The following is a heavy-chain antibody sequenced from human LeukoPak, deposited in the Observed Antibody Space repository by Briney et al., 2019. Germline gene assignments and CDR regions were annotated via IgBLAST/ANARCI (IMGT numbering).Heavy chain of an antibody. CDR1: GGSFSGYY. J-gene: IGHJ6*03. CDR2: INYSGGT. V-gene: IGHV4-34*01. Sequence: SETLSLTCAVYGGSFSGYYWSWIRQPPGKGLEWIGEINYSGGTNYNPSLKSRVTISVDTSKNQFSLKLSSVTAADTAVYYCARAPGYSYGYRGYYYYMDVWGKGTTVTVSS. CDR3: ARAPGYSYGYRGYYYYMDV. D-gene: IGHD5-18*01.